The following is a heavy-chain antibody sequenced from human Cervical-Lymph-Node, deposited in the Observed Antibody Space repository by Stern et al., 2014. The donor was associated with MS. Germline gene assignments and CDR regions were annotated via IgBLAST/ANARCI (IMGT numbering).Heavy chain of an antibody. V-gene: IGHV1-2*02. Sequence: QLVESGAEARAPGASMKVSCKASGYIFTDYYLHWVRQAPGQGLEWVGWANPDRGGTNYAQNFQGRVTMTRDTSISTAYMELRWLGSADTAVYYCARGSGTAYDLRGDYWGQGTLVTVSS. CDR3: ARGSGTAYDLRGDY. D-gene: IGHD3-3*01. CDR1: GYIFTDYY. CDR2: ANPDRGGT. J-gene: IGHJ4*01.